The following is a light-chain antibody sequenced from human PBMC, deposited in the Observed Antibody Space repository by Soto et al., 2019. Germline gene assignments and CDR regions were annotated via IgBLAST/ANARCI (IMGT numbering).Light chain of an antibody. Sequence: DIQMTQSPSSLSASVGDRVTITCRASQRISNYLNWYQQKPEKAPNLLIFAASSLQSGVPLRFSGSGSGTDFTLTISSLQPEDFATYFCQQTYSTPYTFGQGTKLEIK. J-gene: IGKJ2*01. CDR3: QQTYSTPYT. V-gene: IGKV1-39*01. CDR1: QRISNY. CDR2: AAS.